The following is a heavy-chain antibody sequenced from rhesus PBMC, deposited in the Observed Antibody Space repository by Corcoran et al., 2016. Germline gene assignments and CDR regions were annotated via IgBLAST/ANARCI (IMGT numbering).Heavy chain of an antibody. V-gene: IGHV4-122*02. D-gene: IGHD3-16*01. CDR3: ARDGDYYSGRPLGALDS. CDR2: ISYRGIT. J-gene: IGHJ6*01. Sequence: QLQLQESGPGLVKPSETLSLTCAVSGYSISSGYGWSWIRQPPGKGLEWIGYISYRGITSHHPSLKSRVTIARDTSKTQFFLKLSSVTVADTAVYYCARDGDYYSGRPLGALDSWGQGVVVTVSS. CDR1: GYSISSGYG.